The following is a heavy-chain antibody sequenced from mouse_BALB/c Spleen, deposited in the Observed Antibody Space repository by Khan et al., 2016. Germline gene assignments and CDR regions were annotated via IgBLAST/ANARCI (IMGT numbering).Heavy chain of an antibody. J-gene: IGHJ2*01. V-gene: IGHV1-7*01. Sequence: QVQLKQSGTELAKPGASVKMSCKASGYTFTSYWMHWVKQRPGQGLEWIGYINPHTGNTDYNQKFKDKATLTADKSSSTAYMQLSSLTSEDSAVYYCARGDYWGQGTTLTVSS. CDR3: ARGDY. CDR1: GYTFTSYW. CDR2: INPHTGNT.